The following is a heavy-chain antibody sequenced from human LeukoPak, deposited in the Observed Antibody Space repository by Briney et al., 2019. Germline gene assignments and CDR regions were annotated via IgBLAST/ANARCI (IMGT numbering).Heavy chain of an antibody. CDR1: AFTYKNAW. Sequence: GGSLRLSCAAFAFTYKNAWMSWVRQAPCQGLEWVGRIKSKSDGGTTDYAAPVKGRFTISRDDSINTLYLHMNSLKTEDTAVYYCTTDRAYDTLTGSYIPPDDYWGRGTLVTVSS. CDR3: TTDRAYDTLTGSYIPPDDY. CDR2: IKSKSDGGTT. J-gene: IGHJ4*02. D-gene: IGHD3-9*01. V-gene: IGHV3-15*01.